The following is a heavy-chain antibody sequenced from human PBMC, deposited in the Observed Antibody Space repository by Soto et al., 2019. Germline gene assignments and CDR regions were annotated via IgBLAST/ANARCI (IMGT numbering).Heavy chain of an antibody. CDR3: AREVGRDFWSGYYTGGRWFDP. Sequence: QVQLVQSGAEVKKPGSSVKVSCKASGGTFSSYAISWVRQAPGQGLEWMGGIIPIFGTANYAQKFQGRVTITADESTSTAYMELSSLRSEDTAVYYCAREVGRDFWSGYYTGGRWFDPWGQGTLVTVSS. V-gene: IGHV1-69*01. CDR1: GGTFSSYA. D-gene: IGHD3-3*01. CDR2: IIPIFGTA. J-gene: IGHJ5*02.